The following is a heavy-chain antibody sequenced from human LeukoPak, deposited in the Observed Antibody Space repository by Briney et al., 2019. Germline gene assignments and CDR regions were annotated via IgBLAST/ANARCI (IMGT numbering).Heavy chain of an antibody. CDR1: GGTFSSYA. J-gene: IGHJ5*02. CDR3: ARDFGPQNWFDP. D-gene: IGHD3/OR15-3a*01. V-gene: IGHV1-69*13. Sequence: VASVKVSCKASGGTFSSYAISWVRQAPGQGLEWMGGIIPIFGTANYAQKFQGRVTITADESTSTAYMELSSLRSEDTAVYYCARDFGPQNWFDPWGQGTLVTVSS. CDR2: IIPIFGTA.